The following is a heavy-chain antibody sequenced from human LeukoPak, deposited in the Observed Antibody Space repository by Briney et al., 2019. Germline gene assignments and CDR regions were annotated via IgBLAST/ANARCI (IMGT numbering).Heavy chain of an antibody. D-gene: IGHD2-2*02. J-gene: IGHJ5*02. CDR2: IYYSGST. V-gene: IGHV4-59*12. CDR3: APLGYCSSTSCYTGGWFDP. Sequence: SETLSLTCTVSGGSISSYYWSWIRQPPGKGLEWIGYIYYSGSTNYNPSLRSRVTTSVDTTKNQFSLKLSSVTAADTAVYYCAPLGYCSSTSCYTGGWFDPWGQGTLVTVSS. CDR1: GGSISSYY.